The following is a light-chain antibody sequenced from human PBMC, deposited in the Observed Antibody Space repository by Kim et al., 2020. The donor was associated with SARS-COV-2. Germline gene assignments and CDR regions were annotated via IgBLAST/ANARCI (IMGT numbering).Light chain of an antibody. V-gene: IGKV3-20*01. CDR2: GAS. J-gene: IGKJ4*01. Sequence: SPGERATLSCRASESASSNYLAWYQQRPGQAPRLIIYGASTRATGIPDRFSSSASGTDFTLTINRLEPEDFAVYYCQHYGTSRLTFGGGTRVEIK. CDR3: QHYGTSRLT. CDR1: ESASSNY.